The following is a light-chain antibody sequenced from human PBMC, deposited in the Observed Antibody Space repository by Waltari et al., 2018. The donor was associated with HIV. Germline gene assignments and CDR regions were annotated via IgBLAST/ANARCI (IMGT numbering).Light chain of an antibody. J-gene: IGLJ1*01. V-gene: IGLV1-51*01. CDR1: TPNIGHNY. CDR2: DNS. CDR3: GTWDSSLSAVV. Sequence: QSVLTPPPSVSAAPGQHVNISCSGSTPNIGHNYVPSYQRLPGTAPQLLIYDNSGRPSVIPDRFSGSKSGTSATLGITGLHTGDEADYYCGTWDSSLSAVVFGTGTKVTVL.